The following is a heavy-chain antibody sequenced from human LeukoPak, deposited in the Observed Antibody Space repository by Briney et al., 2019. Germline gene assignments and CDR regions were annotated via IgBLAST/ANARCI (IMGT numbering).Heavy chain of an antibody. CDR1: GYTFIVYY. D-gene: IGHD3-3*01. J-gene: IGHJ4*02. V-gene: IGHV1-2*02. CDR3: ARDAEPLRFLEWFPTNY. CDR2: INPNSGGT. Sequence: GASVTVSFTSSGYTFIVYYMHWVRQAPGQGLEWMGWINPNSGGTNYAQKFQGRVTMTRDTSISTAYMELSRLRSDDTAVYYCARDAEPLRFLEWFPTNYWGQGTLVTVSS.